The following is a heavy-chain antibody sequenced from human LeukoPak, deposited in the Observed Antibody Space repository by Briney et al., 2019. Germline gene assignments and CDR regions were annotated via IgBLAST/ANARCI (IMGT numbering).Heavy chain of an antibody. D-gene: IGHD3-22*01. J-gene: IGHJ4*02. CDR3: AKGGYYDSSGSFYFDH. Sequence: GGSLRLSCAASGFTFSSYAMSWVRQAPGKGLEWVSGISGSGDNTYYADSVKGRFTISRDNSKNTLYVQVNSLGTEDTAAYYCAKGGYYDSSGSFYFDHWGQGTLVTVSS. CDR1: GFTFSSYA. V-gene: IGHV3-23*01. CDR2: ISGSGDNT.